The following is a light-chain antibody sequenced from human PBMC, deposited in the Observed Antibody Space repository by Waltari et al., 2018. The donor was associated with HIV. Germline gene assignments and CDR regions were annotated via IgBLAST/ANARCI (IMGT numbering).Light chain of an antibody. Sequence: DVVMAQSPLSLPVTLGQPASISCKSSQSLVSGDGKTYLNWFRQRPGQSPRRLIYKISTRDIGVPDRFSGSGSGTDFTLRISRVEAEDIGIYYCMQGSHWPYTFGQGTKLEIK. CDR1: QSLVSGDGKTY. CDR2: KIS. V-gene: IGKV2-30*01. J-gene: IGKJ2*01. CDR3: MQGSHWPYT.